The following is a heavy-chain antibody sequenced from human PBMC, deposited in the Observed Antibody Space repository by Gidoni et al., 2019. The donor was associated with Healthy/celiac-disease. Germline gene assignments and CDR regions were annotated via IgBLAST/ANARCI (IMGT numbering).Heavy chain of an antibody. D-gene: IGHD1-7*01. Sequence: EVQLVESGGGLVQPGGSLSRSCAASGFTFSSYSMNWVRQAPGKGLEWVSYISISSSTIYYADSVKGRFTISRDNAKNSLYLQMNSLRDEDTAVYYCASPLSLELELPGRESWGAFDIWGQGTMVTVSS. V-gene: IGHV3-48*02. CDR1: GFTFSSYS. J-gene: IGHJ3*02. CDR2: ISISSSTI. CDR3: ASPLSLELELPGRESWGAFDI.